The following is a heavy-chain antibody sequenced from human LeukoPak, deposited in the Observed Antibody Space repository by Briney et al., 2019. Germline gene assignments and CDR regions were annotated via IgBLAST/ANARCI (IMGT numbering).Heavy chain of an antibody. CDR2: ISSSSSSL. CDR3: GVSGGSSPGY. V-gene: IGHV3-48*03. Sequence: GGSLRLSSAASGFTSSSYDMWWVRQAPGKGLEWVSYISSSSSSLYYAGSVKGRFTISRDNAKNSLYLQMNSLSVEDTAVYHCGVSGGSSPGYWGQGTLVTVSS. J-gene: IGHJ4*02. CDR1: GFTSSSYD. D-gene: IGHD2-15*01.